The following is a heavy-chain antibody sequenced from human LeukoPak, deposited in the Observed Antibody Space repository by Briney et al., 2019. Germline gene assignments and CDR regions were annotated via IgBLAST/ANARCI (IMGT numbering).Heavy chain of an antibody. D-gene: IGHD1-26*01. CDR2: IHYRGST. CDR3: ARVRYSGSSPYYYYYYMDV. J-gene: IGHJ6*03. CDR1: GGSIISSNYY. V-gene: IGHV4-39*01. Sequence: NPSETLSLTCAVSGGSIISSNYYWGWIRQPPGKGLEWIGNIHYRGSTYYNPSLESRVTISVDTSKNQFSLKLSTVTAADTAVYYCARVRYSGSSPYYYYYYMDVWGKGTTVTVSS.